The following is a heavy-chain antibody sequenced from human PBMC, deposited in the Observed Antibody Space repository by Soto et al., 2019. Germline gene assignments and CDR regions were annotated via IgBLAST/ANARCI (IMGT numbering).Heavy chain of an antibody. CDR2: IYWDDDK. V-gene: IGHV2-5*02. D-gene: IGHD2-8*01. Sequence: QITLKESGPTLVXPTQTLTLTXXFSGFSLSSNGVGVGWIRQPPGKALEWLALIYWDDDKRYSPSLKSRLTITKDTSKNQVVLTMTNMNPVDTATYHCAHTDRLACTNGICHXGWFDPWGQGTLVTVSS. J-gene: IGHJ5*02. CDR3: AHTDRLACTNGICHXGWFDP. CDR1: GFSLSSNGVG.